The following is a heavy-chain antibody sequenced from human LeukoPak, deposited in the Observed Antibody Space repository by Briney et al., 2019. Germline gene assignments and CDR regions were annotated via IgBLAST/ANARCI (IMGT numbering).Heavy chain of an antibody. CDR3: ARVSVVVAATLDY. CDR1: GGSISSSSYY. V-gene: IGHV4-39*07. CDR2: IYYSGST. Sequence: SETLSLTCTVSGGSISSSSYYWGWIRQPPGKGLEWIGSIYYSGSTYYNPSLKSRVTISVDTSKNQFSLKLSSVTAAYTAVYYCARVSVVVAATLDYWGQGTLVTVSS. J-gene: IGHJ4*02. D-gene: IGHD2-15*01.